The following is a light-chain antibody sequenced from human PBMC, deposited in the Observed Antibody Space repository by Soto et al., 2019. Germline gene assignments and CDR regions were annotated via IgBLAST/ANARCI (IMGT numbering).Light chain of an antibody. J-gene: IGKJ5*01. Sequence: EIVMTQSPATLSVSPGERATLSCRASQSVGSNLAWYQQKPGQAPRLLIYGASTRATDITARFSGSGSGTEFTLTISSLESEDVAVYYCQQYSNWPPITFGQGTRLEIK. V-gene: IGKV3D-15*01. CDR3: QQYSNWPPIT. CDR2: GAS. CDR1: QSVGSN.